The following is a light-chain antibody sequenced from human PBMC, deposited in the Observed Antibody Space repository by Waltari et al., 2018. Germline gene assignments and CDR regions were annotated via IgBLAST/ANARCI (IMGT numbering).Light chain of an antibody. CDR2: AAS. CDR3: QPTYTSLAWT. V-gene: IGKV1-39*01. Sequence: DIQMTQSPSSLSASVGDRVTITCRPSQSIDKFLNWYQKKPGKAPDLLIYAASTLQTGVPSRFCGSGSGTDFTLTITSLHPEDFATYYCQPTYTSLAWTFGQGTKVEIK. CDR1: QSIDKF. J-gene: IGKJ1*01.